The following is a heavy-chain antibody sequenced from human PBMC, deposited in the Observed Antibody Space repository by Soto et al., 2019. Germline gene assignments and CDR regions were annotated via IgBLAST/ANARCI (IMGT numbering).Heavy chain of an antibody. J-gene: IGHJ6*02. V-gene: IGHV3-33*01. CDR3: ARDPTSSSWKSSYYYGMDV. Sequence: GGSLRLSCAASGFTFSSYGMHWVRQAPGKGLEWVAVIWYDGSNKYYADSVKGRFTISRDNSKNTLYLQMNSLRAEDTAVYYCARDPTSSSWKSSYYYGMDVWGQGTTVTVSS. D-gene: IGHD6-13*01. CDR1: GFTFSSYG. CDR2: IWYDGSNK.